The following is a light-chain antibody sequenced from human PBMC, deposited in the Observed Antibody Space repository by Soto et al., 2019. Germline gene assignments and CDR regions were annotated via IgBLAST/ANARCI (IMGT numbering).Light chain of an antibody. Sequence: DILMTQSPSSLSASVGDRVTITCRASQGISNYLAWYQQKPGKVPKLLIYAASTLQSGVPSRFSGSGSGTDFTLTISSLQPEDVATYYCQRYKSAPTFGPGTKVDIK. CDR2: AAS. CDR3: QRYKSAPT. CDR1: QGISNY. V-gene: IGKV1-27*01. J-gene: IGKJ3*01.